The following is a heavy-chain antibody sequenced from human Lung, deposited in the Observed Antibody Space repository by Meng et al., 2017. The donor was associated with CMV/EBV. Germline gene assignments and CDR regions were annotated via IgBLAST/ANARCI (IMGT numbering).Heavy chain of an antibody. CDR3: ARVSLFTAVNLNNYFDH. CDR2: ITHKGTP. J-gene: IGHJ4*02. D-gene: IGHD2/OR15-2a*01. CDR1: GGSLENYF. Sequence: SETLSLXCAVYGGSLENYFWNWVRQSPGKGLEWIGDITHKGTPQYNPSLRSRVTISLDSSKNQVSLRLTSVTAADTAVYFCARVSLFTAVNLNNYFDHWGQGALVTVSS. V-gene: IGHV4-34*01.